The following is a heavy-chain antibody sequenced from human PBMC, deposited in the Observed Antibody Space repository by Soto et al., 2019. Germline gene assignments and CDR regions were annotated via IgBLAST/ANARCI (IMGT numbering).Heavy chain of an antibody. J-gene: IGHJ6*02. CDR3: ARASMVRGIHYYGMDV. CDR1: GGSINSGGYS. V-gene: IGHV4-30-2*01. D-gene: IGHD3-10*01. CDR2: IYHSGSA. Sequence: PSETLSLTCAVSGGSINSGGYSWSWIRQPPGKGLEWIGYIYHSGSAYYNPSLKSRATISVDKSKNQFSLRLSSVTAADTAKYYCARASMVRGIHYYGMDVWGQGTTVTVSS.